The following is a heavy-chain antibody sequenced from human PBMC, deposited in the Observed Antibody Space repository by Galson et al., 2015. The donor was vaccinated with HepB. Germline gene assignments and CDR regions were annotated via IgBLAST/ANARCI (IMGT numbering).Heavy chain of an antibody. D-gene: IGHD5-18*01. CDR1: GGSISSGDYY. CDR3: ARGGTAMVSNLTYRFDY. V-gene: IGHV4-30-4*01. Sequence: LSLTCTVSGGSISSGDYYWSWIRQPPGKGLEWIGYIYYSGSTYYNPSLKSRVTISVDTSKNQFSLKLSSVTAADTAVYYCARGGTAMVSNLTYRFDYGGQGTLVTVSS. J-gene: IGHJ4*02. CDR2: IYYSGST.